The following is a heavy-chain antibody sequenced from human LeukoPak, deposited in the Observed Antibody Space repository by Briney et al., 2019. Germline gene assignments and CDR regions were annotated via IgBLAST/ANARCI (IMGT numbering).Heavy chain of an antibody. CDR2: TSGSGGST. CDR1: GFTFSSYA. J-gene: IGHJ4*02. Sequence: GGSLRLSCAASGFTFSSYAMSWVRQARGKWLEWVSATSGSGGSTYYADSVKGRFTISRDNSKNTLYLQMNSLRAEDTAVYYCAKDQRYCGGDCYSSFDYWGQGTLVTVSS. D-gene: IGHD2-21*02. V-gene: IGHV3-23*01. CDR3: AKDQRYCGGDCYSSFDY.